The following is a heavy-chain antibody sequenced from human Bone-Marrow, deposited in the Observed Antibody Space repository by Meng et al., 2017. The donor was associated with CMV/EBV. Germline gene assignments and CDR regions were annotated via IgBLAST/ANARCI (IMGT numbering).Heavy chain of an antibody. V-gene: IGHV3-30-3*01. D-gene: IGHD3-10*01. CDR2: MSYDGSNK. J-gene: IGHJ3*01. CDR3: TRDRPEFGELPGGFDF. CDR1: GFTFRSYA. Sequence: GESLKISCAASGFTFRSYAIHWVRQAPGKGLEWVAVMSYDGSNKYYADSVKGRFTISRDNSKNTLYLQMNSLRAEDTALYYCTRDRPEFGELPGGFDFWGQGTRVTGSS.